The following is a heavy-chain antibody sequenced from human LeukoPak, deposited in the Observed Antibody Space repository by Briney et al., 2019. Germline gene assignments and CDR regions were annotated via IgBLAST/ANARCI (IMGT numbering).Heavy chain of an antibody. D-gene: IGHD3-3*01. Sequence: PSQTLSLTCTVSGGSISSGSYYWSWIRQPAGKGLEWIGRIYTSGSTNYTPSLKSRVTISVDTSKNQFSLKLSSVTAADTAVYYCARGAYDFWSGSPPDYWGQGTLVTVSS. V-gene: IGHV4-61*02. CDR2: IYTSGST. J-gene: IGHJ4*02. CDR3: ARGAYDFWSGSPPDY. CDR1: GGSISSGSYY.